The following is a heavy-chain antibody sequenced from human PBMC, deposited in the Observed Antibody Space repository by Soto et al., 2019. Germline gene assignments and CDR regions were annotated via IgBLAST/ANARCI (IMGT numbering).Heavy chain of an antibody. Sequence: GGSLRLSCAASGFTFSDYYMSWIRQAPGKGLEWVSYISSSSSYTNYADSVKGRFTISRDNAKNSLYLQMNSLRAEDTTVYYNASYCSGTSCFSPIDYWGQESLVTFS. CDR2: ISSSSSYT. CDR3: ASYCSGTSCFSPIDY. V-gene: IGHV3-11*06. J-gene: IGHJ4*02. CDR1: GFTFSDYY. D-gene: IGHD2-2*01.